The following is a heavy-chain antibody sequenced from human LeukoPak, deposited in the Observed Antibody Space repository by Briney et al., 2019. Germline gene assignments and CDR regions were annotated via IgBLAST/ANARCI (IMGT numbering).Heavy chain of an antibody. V-gene: IGHV3-21*01. CDR3: ARDYVSAVAFDY. J-gene: IGHJ4*02. Sequence: GGSLRLSCAASEFIFSSHWMSWVRQAPGKGLEWVSSISSSSSYIYYADSVKGRFTISRDNAKNSLYLQMNSLRAEDTAVYYCARDYVSAVAFDYWGQGTLVTVSS. CDR1: EFIFSSHW. D-gene: IGHD6-19*01. CDR2: ISSSSSYI.